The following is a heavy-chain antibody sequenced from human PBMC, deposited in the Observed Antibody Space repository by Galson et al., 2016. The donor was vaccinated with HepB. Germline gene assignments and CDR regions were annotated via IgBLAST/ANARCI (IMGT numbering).Heavy chain of an antibody. V-gene: IGHV4/OR15-8*02. CDR3: ARHGFYRQDY. CDR1: GGSISSNDW. D-gene: IGHD2/OR15-2a*01. J-gene: IGHJ4*02. Sequence: SETLSLTCVVSGGSISSNDWWSWVRQPPEKGLEWIGEIHHRGNTNYSPTLKSRVTISVDTPKKEVSLKLSSVTAADTAVYYCARHGFYRQDYWGQGILVTVSS. CDR2: IHHRGNT.